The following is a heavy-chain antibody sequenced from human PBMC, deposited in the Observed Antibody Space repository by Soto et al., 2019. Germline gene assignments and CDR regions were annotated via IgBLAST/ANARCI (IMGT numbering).Heavy chain of an antibody. CDR3: ARASIGITIFGVFSRRGNYYSGMDV. CDR1: GGTFSSYA. V-gene: IGHV1-69*06. D-gene: IGHD3-3*01. CDR2: IIPIFGTA. Sequence: KVSCKASGGTFSSYAISWVRQAPGQGLEWMGGIIPIFGTANYAQKFQGRVTITADKSTSTAYMELSSLRSEDTAVYYCARASIGITIFGVFSRRGNYYSGMDVWAKGPRSPSP. J-gene: IGHJ6*02.